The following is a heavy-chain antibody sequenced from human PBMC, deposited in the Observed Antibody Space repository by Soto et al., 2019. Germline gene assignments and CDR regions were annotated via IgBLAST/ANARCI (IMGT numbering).Heavy chain of an antibody. V-gene: IGHV4-30-4*01. CDR2: IYYSGST. CDR3: AREAFSVYDILTGRPFDWFDS. Sequence: PSETLSLTCTVSGGSISSGDYYWSWIRQPPGKGLEWIGYIYYSGSTYYNPSLKSRFTISVDTSKNQFSLKLSSVTAADTAVYYCAREAFSVYDILTGRPFDWFDSWGQGTLVTSPQ. D-gene: IGHD3-9*01. CDR1: GGSISSGDYY. J-gene: IGHJ5*01.